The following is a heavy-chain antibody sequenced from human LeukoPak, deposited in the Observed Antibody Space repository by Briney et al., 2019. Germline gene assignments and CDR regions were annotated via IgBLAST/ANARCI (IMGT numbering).Heavy chain of an antibody. V-gene: IGHV1-69*05. Sequence: SLKVSCKASRGTFSTYAISWVRQTPEQGLEWMGGIIPIFVTANSAQKFQGRVTITTDESTSTAYMELRRLRSEDTAVYYCARAHYDSSGYYYGRSYYFDYWGQGTLVTVSS. CDR3: ARAHYDSSGYYYGRSYYFDY. CDR1: RGTFSTYA. CDR2: IIPIFVTA. J-gene: IGHJ4*02. D-gene: IGHD3-22*01.